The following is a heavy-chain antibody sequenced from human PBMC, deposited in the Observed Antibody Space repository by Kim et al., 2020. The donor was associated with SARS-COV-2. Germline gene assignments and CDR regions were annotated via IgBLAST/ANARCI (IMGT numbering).Heavy chain of an antibody. CDR1: GYTFTSYA. V-gene: IGHV7-4-1*02. Sequence: ASVKVSCKASGYTFTSYAMNWVRQAPGQGLEWMGWINTNTGNPTYAQGFTGRFVFSLDTSVSTAYLQISSLKAEDTAVYYCARDPAVTTIFGVVTPTRNWFDPWGQGTLVTVSS. D-gene: IGHD3-3*01. J-gene: IGHJ5*02. CDR2: INTNTGNP. CDR3: ARDPAVTTIFGVVTPTRNWFDP.